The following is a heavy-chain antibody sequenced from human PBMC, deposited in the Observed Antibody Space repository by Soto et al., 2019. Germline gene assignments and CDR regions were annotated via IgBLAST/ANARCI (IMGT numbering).Heavy chain of an antibody. CDR1: GFSLSTSGVG. CDR2: IYWNDDK. CDR3: AHSRTTEHYYYYGMDV. V-gene: IGHV2-5*01. J-gene: IGHJ6*02. Sequence: SGPTLVNPTQTLTLTCTFSGFSLSTSGVGVGWIRQPPGKALEWLALIYWNDDKRYSPSLKSRLTITKDTSKNQVVLTMTNMDPVDTATYYCAHSRTTEHYYYYGMDVWGQGTTVTVSS.